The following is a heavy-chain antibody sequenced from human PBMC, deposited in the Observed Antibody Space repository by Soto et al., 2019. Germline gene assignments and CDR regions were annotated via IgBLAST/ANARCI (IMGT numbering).Heavy chain of an antibody. CDR2: INPSGGST. CDR1: GYTFTSYY. CDR3: TRDLEAGDK. D-gene: IGHD6-13*01. V-gene: IGHV1-46*03. Sequence: ASVKVSCKASGYTFTSYYIHWVRQAPGQGLEWMGIINPSGGSTNYAQNFQGRVTVTADTSTATVYMELSGLRSADTAVYYCTRDLEAGDKWGR. J-gene: IGHJ2*01.